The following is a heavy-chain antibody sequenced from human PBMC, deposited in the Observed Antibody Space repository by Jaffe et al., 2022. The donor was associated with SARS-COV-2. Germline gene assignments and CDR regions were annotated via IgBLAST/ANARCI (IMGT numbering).Heavy chain of an antibody. J-gene: IGHJ4*02. CDR2: ICSSNKYI. V-gene: IGHV3-21*01. CDR3: ARDRRDFFYDSSGSYYFDY. D-gene: IGHD3-22*01. CDR1: GFTFSSHS. Sequence: EVQLVESGGGLVKPGGSLRLSCAASGFTFSSHSMNWVRQAPGKGLEWVSSICSSNKYIYYADSVKGRFTISRDNAKNSLYLQMDSLRVEDTAVYYCARDRRDFFYDSSGSYYFDYWGRGTLVTVSS.